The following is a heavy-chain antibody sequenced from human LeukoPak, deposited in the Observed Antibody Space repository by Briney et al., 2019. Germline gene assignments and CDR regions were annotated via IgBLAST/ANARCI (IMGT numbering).Heavy chain of an antibody. D-gene: IGHD3-10*01. CDR1: GFTFDDYG. CDR2: INWNGGST. Sequence: SGGSLRLSCAASGFTFDDYGMSWVRQAPGKGLEWVSGINWNGGSTGYADSVKGRFTISRDNGKNSLYLQMNSLRVEDTAVYYCAKLAKYFYGSETFYFFEHWGQGTPVTASS. CDR3: AKLAKYFYGSETFYFFEH. V-gene: IGHV3-20*04. J-gene: IGHJ4*02.